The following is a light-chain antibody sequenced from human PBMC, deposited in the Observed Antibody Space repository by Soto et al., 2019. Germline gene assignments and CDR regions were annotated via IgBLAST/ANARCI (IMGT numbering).Light chain of an antibody. Sequence: QSALTQPASVSGSPGQSITISCVGTSGDIGDYNYVSWYQQHPGKVPKVIIYDVSNRPSGVSYRFSGTKSGNTAPLTVSGLQAEDEADYYFCPYTTSGTLIFGTGTKLTVL. CDR3: CPYTTSGTLI. CDR1: SGDIGDYNY. J-gene: IGLJ1*01. V-gene: IGLV2-14*01. CDR2: DVS.